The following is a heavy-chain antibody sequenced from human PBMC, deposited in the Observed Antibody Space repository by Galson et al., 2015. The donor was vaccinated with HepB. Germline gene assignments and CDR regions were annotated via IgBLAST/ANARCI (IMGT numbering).Heavy chain of an antibody. CDR2: INPSGGST. V-gene: IGHV1-46*01. CDR1: GYTFTSYY. CDR3: ARDLGRQDYYGSGEFDY. Sequence: SVKVSCKASGYTFTSYYMHWVRQAPGQGLEWMGIINPSGGSTSYAQKFQGRVTMTRDTSTSTVYMELSSLRSEDTAVYYCARDLGRQDYYGSGEFDYWGQGTLVTVSS. J-gene: IGHJ4*02. D-gene: IGHD3-10*01.